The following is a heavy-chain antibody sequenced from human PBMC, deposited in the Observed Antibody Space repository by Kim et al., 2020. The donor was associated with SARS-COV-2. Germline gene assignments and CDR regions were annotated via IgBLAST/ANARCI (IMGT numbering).Heavy chain of an antibody. CDR3: ARDRGRGWSPAYYFDY. D-gene: IGHD6-19*01. J-gene: IGHJ4*02. V-gene: IGHV4-59*01. Sequence: SRKSRVTISVDTSKNQLSLKLSSVTAADTAVYYCARDRGRGWSPAYYFDYWGQGTLVTVSS.